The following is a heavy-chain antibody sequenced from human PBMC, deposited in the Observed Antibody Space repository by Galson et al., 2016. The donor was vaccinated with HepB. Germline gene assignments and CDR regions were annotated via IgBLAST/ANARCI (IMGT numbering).Heavy chain of an antibody. D-gene: IGHD6-13*01. CDR1: GGSISSGGYY. J-gene: IGHJ4*02. CDR3: AREARSRSWYYFDY. Sequence: TLSLTCTVSGGSISSGGYYWTWIRQHPGKGLEWIGYIYYSGSAYYTPSLKSRVTISLDTSKNQFFLKLNSVTAADTAVYYCAREARSRSWYYFDYWGQGTLVTVSS. V-gene: IGHV4-31*03. CDR2: IYYSGSA.